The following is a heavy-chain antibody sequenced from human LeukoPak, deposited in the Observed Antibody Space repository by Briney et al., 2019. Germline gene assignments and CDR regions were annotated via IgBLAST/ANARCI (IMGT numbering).Heavy chain of an antibody. J-gene: IGHJ4*02. V-gene: IGHV3-53*01. CDR2: IYSGGST. CDR1: GYTFTNYG. CDR3: ARIAVANYPYYFDY. D-gene: IGHD6-19*01. Sequence: ASVKVSCKASGYTFTNYGFSWVRQAPGKGLEWVSVIYSGGSTYYADSVKGRFTISRDNSKNTLYLQMNSLRAEDTAVYYCARIAVANYPYYFDYWGQGTLVTVSS.